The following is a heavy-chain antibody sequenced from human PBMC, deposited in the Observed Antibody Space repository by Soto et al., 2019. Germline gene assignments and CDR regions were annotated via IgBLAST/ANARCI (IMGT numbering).Heavy chain of an antibody. Sequence: QVQLQQWGAGLLKPSETLSLTCAVYGGSFSGYYWSWIRQPPGKGLEWMGEINHSGSTNYNPSLKSRVTISIDTSKNQFSLKLSSVTAAATAVYYCARGLVFLGSRVLEVRWFDPWGQGTLVTVSS. J-gene: IGHJ5*02. D-gene: IGHD2-2*01. CDR2: INHSGST. CDR3: ARGLVFLGSRVLEVRWFDP. CDR1: GGSFSGYY. V-gene: IGHV4-34*01.